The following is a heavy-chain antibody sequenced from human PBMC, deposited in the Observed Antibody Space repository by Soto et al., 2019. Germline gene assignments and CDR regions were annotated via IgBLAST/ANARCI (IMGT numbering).Heavy chain of an antibody. CDR2: ISAYNGNT. D-gene: IGHD2-8*01. CDR3: ARAHQDCTNGVCYENWFDP. V-gene: IGHV1-18*04. Sequence: ASVKVSCKSSEYTFTSYYIPWVRPAPGQGLEWMGWISAYNGNTNSAQKLQGRVTMTTDTSTSTAYMELRSLRSDDTAVYYCARAHQDCTNGVCYENWFDPWGQGTLVTVSS. J-gene: IGHJ5*02. CDR1: EYTFTSYY.